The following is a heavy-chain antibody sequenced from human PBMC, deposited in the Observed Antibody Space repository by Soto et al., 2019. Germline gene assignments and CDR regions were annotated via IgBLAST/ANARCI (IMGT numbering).Heavy chain of an antibody. V-gene: IGHV1-18*04. CDR2: ISAYNGNT. CDR1: GYTFTSYG. Sequence: SVKVSCKASGYTFTSYGISWVRQAPGQGLEWMGWISAYNGNTNYAQKLQGRVTMTTDTSTSTAYMELRSLRSDDTAVYYCARDSSTSLEGYYYYYGMDVWGQGTTVTVSS. D-gene: IGHD2-2*01. J-gene: IGHJ6*02. CDR3: ARDSSTSLEGYYYYYGMDV.